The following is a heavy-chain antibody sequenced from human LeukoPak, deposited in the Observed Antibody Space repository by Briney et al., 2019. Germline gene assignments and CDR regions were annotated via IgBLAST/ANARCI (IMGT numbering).Heavy chain of an antibody. J-gene: IGHJ4*02. CDR2: IYYSGNT. V-gene: IGHV4-59*01. CDR3: ARTKYSNHPFDY. D-gene: IGHD6-6*01. Sequence: KPSETLSLTCTVSGGSISSYYWSWIRQPPGKGLEWIGYIYYSGNTNYNTSLKSRVTISVDTSKNQFSLKLSSVTAADTAVYYCARTKYSNHPFDYWGQGTLVTVSS. CDR1: GGSISSYY.